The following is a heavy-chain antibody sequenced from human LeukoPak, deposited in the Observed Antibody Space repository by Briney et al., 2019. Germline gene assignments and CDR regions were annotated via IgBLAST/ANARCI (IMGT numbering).Heavy chain of an antibody. J-gene: IGHJ4*02. CDR1: EFSFSSHS. V-gene: IGHV3-21*04. D-gene: IGHD4-17*01. CDR2: INSSGDYT. CDR3: AKAWDYGDYVIDY. Sequence: RTGESLKLSCAASEFSFSSHSMNWVRQAPGKGLEWVSTINSSGDYTCYADSVKGRFTISRDNAKNSLYLQMNSLRAEDTAVYYCAKAWDYGDYVIDYWGQGTLVTVSS.